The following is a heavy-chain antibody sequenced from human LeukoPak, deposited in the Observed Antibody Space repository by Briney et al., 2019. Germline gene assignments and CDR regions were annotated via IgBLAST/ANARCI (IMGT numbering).Heavy chain of an antibody. V-gene: IGHV3-7*01. J-gene: IGHJ6*03. CDR1: GFTFSSYW. Sequence: PGGSLRLSCAASGFTFSSYWMSWVRQAPGKGLEWAANIKQDGSEKYYVDSVKGRFTISRDNAKNSLYLQMNSLRAEDTAVYYCASVATGYSYYYYYYMDVWGKGTTVTVSS. CDR3: ASVATGYSYYYYYYMDV. D-gene: IGHD3-9*01. CDR2: IKQDGSEK.